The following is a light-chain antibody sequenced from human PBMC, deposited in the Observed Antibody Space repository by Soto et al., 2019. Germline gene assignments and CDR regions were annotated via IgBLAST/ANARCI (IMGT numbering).Light chain of an antibody. CDR2: AAS. Sequence: DIQMTQSPSTLPASVGDRVTITCRASQGISSHLAWYQQKPGKAPKLLIYAASTLQTGVPSRFSGGGSGTDFTLTLSSLQPEDFATYYCQQVNSFPSTFGQGTRLEIK. V-gene: IGKV1-9*01. CDR1: QGISSH. J-gene: IGKJ5*01. CDR3: QQVNSFPST.